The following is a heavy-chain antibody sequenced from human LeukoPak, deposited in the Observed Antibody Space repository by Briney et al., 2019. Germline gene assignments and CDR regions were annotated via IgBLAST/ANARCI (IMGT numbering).Heavy chain of an antibody. Sequence: GGSLRLSCAASGFTFSSYAMSWVRQAPGKGLEWVAAIRGSGGSTYYADSVKGRFTISRDNSKNTLYLQMNSLRAEDTAVYYCAKEAWLTGWNYYFDYWGQGTLVTVSS. J-gene: IGHJ4*02. CDR2: IRGSGGST. V-gene: IGHV3-23*01. CDR1: GFTFSSYA. D-gene: IGHD5-12*01. CDR3: AKEAWLTGWNYYFDY.